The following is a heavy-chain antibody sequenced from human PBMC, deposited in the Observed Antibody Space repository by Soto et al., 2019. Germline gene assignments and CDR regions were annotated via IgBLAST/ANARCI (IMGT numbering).Heavy chain of an antibody. CDR2: INPSGGST. CDR1: GYTITSYY. J-gene: IGHJ3*02. CDR3: ARDRSDDKVWGSYSLGHGAFDI. D-gene: IGHD3-16*01. V-gene: IGHV1-46*01. Sequence: QVQLVQSGAEVKKPGASVKVSCKASGYTITSYYMHWVRQAPGQGLEWMGIINPSGGSTGYAQKFQGRATMSRDTSTSTVYMELSSLRSEDTAVYYCARDRSDDKVWGSYSLGHGAFDIWGQGTMVTVSS.